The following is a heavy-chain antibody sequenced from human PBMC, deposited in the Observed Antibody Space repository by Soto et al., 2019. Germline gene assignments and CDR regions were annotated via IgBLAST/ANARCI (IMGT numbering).Heavy chain of an antibody. V-gene: IGHV4-4*07. CDR2: IYTSGST. CDR3: AGGWSSGYLRYYGMDV. CDR1: GGSISSYY. Sequence: SETLSLTCTVSGGSISSYYWSWVRQPAGKGLEWIGRIYTSGSTNYNPSLKSRVTMSVDTSKNQFSLKLSSVTAADTAVYYCAGGWSSGYLRYYGMDVWGQGTTVTVSS. D-gene: IGHD3-22*01. J-gene: IGHJ6*02.